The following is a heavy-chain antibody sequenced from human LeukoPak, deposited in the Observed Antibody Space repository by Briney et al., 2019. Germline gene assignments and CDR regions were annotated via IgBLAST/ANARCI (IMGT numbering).Heavy chain of an antibody. CDR3: ARGRAVTIFGVVIDYYYYMDV. J-gene: IGHJ6*03. D-gene: IGHD3-3*01. CDR1: GGSISSYY. V-gene: IGHV4-59*01. Sequence: SETLSLTCTVSGGSISSYYWSWIRQPPGKGLEWIGYIYYSGSTNYNPSLKSRVTISVDTSKNQFSLKLSSVTAADTAVYYCARGRAVTIFGVVIDYYYYMDVWGKGTTVTVSS. CDR2: IYYSGST.